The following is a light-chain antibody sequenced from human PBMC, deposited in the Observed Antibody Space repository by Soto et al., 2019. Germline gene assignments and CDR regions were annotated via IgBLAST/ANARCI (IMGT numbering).Light chain of an antibody. CDR3: CSYAGTYIYV. CDR1: SSDVGAYNY. J-gene: IGLJ1*01. CDR2: DVS. Sequence: QSVLTQPRSVSGSPGQSVTISCTGTSSDVGAYNYVSWYQQHPGKAPKVMIFDVSKRPSGVPDRFSGSKSGNTASLTISGLQAEDEADYYCCSYAGTYIYVLGTGTKLTV. V-gene: IGLV2-11*01.